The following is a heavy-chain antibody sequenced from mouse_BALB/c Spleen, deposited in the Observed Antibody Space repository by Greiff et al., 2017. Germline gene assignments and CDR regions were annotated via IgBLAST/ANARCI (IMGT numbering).Heavy chain of an antibody. V-gene: IGHV5-9*03. J-gene: IGHJ3*01. CDR3: ASLYGSSGAWFAY. Sequence: EVHLVESGGGLVKPGGSLKLSCAASGFTFSSYTMSWVRQTPEKRLEWVATISSGGGNTYYPDSVKGRFTISIDNAKNNLYLQMSSLRSEDTALYYCASLYGSSGAWFAYWGQGTLVTVSA. CDR2: ISSGGGNT. D-gene: IGHD1-1*01. CDR1: GFTFSSYT.